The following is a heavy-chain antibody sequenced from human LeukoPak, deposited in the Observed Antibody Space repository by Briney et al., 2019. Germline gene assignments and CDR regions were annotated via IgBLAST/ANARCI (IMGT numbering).Heavy chain of an antibody. D-gene: IGHD3-10*01. J-gene: IGHJ6*02. CDR1: GFTFSSYS. V-gene: IGHV3-21*01. CDR2: ISSSSSYI. Sequence: SGGSLRLSCAASGFTFSSYSMNWVRQAPGKGLEWVSSISSSSSYIYYADSVKGRFTISRDNAKNSLYLQMNSLRAEDTAVYYCARDPDGSGSYYALYGMDVRGQGTTVTVSS. CDR3: ARDPDGSGSYYALYGMDV.